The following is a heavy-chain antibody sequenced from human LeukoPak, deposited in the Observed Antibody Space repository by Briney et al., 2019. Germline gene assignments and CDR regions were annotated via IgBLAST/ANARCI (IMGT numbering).Heavy chain of an antibody. CDR1: GFTFSSYW. V-gene: IGHV3-74*01. J-gene: IGHJ4*02. CDR3: CSSGYYEFDY. D-gene: IGHD3-22*01. CDR2: INSDGSST. Sequence: GGSLRLPCAASGFTFSSYWMHWVRQAPGKGLVWVSRINSDGSSTSYADSVKGRFTISRDNAKNTLYLQMNSLRAEDTAVYYCCSSGYYEFDYWGQGTLVTVSS.